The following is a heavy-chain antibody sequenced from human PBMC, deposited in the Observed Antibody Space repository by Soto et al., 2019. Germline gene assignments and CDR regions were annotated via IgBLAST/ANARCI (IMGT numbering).Heavy chain of an antibody. V-gene: IGHV4-30-2*01. J-gene: IGHJ4*02. Sequence: QLQLQESGSGLVKPSQTLSLTCAVSGGSISSGGYSWSWIRQPPGKGLEWIGYIYHSGSTYYNPSLKSRVTISVDRSQNQFSLKLRSVTAADTAVYYCARENNVLPGGYFDYWGQGTLVTVSS. CDR3: ARENNVLPGGYFDY. CDR1: GGSISSGGYS. D-gene: IGHD3-10*01. CDR2: IYHSGST.